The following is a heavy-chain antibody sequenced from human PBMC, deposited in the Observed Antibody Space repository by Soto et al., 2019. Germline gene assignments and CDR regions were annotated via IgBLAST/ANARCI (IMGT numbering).Heavy chain of an antibody. CDR3: ARSLRGIIIDFDD. CDR2: ISGSGGST. CDR1: GFTFTTNA. V-gene: IGHV3-23*01. D-gene: IGHD3-10*01. Sequence: GGSLRLSCAASGFTFTTNAMSWVRQAPGKGLEWVSAISGSGGSTYYVDSVKGRFTISRDNSKNTPYLQMNSLRAEDTAVYYCARSLRGIIIDFDDWGQGTQVTVSS. J-gene: IGHJ4*02.